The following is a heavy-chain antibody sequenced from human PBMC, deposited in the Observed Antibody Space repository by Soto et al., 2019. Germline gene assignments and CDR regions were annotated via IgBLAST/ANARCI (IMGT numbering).Heavy chain of an antibody. CDR3: AKDQEDVVVVAAVNWFDP. Sequence: PGGSLRLSCAAPGFTFSSYAMSWVRQAPGKGLEWVSAISGSGGSTYYADSVKGRFTISRDNSKNTLYLQMNSLRAEDTAVYYCAKDQEDVVVVAAVNWFDPWGQGTLVTVS. J-gene: IGHJ5*02. V-gene: IGHV3-23*01. CDR2: ISGSGGST. D-gene: IGHD2-15*01. CDR1: GFTFSSYA.